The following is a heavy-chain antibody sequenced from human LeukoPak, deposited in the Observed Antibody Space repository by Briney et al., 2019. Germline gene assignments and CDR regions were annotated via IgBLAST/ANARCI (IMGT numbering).Heavy chain of an antibody. D-gene: IGHD3-10*01. J-gene: IGHJ4*02. CDR3: ARDGYGSGSYPPTFDY. V-gene: IGHV4-4*02. CDR2: IYHSGST. CDR1: GGSISSSNW. Sequence: PSETLSLTCAVSGGSISSSNWWSWVRQPPGKGLEWTGEIYHSGSTNYNPSLKSRVTISVDKSKNQFSLKLSSVTAADTAVYYCARDGYGSGSYPPTFDYWGQGTLVTVSS.